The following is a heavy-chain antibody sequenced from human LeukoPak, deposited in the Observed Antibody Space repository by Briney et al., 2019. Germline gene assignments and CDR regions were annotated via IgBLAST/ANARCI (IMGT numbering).Heavy chain of an antibody. D-gene: IGHD3-22*01. V-gene: IGHV4-39*07. CDR3: ARDRDSSGYLFWGYFDY. CDR2: IYYSGST. CDR1: GGSISSSSYY. Sequence: ASETLSLTCTVSGGSISSSSYYWGWIRQPPGKGLEWIGSIYYSGSTYYNPSLKSRVTISVDTSKNQFSLKLSSVTAADTAVYYCARDRDSSGYLFWGYFDYWGQGTLVTVSS. J-gene: IGHJ4*02.